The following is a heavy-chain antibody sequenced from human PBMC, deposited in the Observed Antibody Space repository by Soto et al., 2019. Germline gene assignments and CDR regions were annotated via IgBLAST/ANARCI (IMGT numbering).Heavy chain of an antibody. D-gene: IGHD3-22*01. J-gene: IGHJ5*02. Sequence: SETLSLTCTVSGGSTSSSSYYWGWIRQPPGKGLEWIGSIYYSGSTYYNPSLKSRVTISVDTSKNQFSLKLSSVTAADTAVYYCARHDITIVVVALPSWFDPWGQGTLVTVSS. CDR1: GGSTSSSSYY. CDR3: ARHDITIVVVALPSWFDP. V-gene: IGHV4-39*01. CDR2: IYYSGST.